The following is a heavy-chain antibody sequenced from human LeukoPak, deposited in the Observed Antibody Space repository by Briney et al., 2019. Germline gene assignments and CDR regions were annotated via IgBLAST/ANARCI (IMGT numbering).Heavy chain of an antibody. CDR2: INPTGGT. V-gene: IGHV4-34*01. Sequence: PSETLSLTCAVYGGSFSDYYWSWIRQPPGKGLEWIGEINPTGGTGYSPSVKSRVTISLDTSKNQLSLKVSSVTAADTAVYFCARHTYGGKASFDYWGQGTLVTVSS. J-gene: IGHJ4*02. CDR3: ARHTYGGKASFDY. D-gene: IGHD4-23*01. CDR1: GGSFSDYY.